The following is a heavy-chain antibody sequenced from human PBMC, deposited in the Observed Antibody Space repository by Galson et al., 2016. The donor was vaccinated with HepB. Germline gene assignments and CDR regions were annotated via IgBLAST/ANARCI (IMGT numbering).Heavy chain of an antibody. J-gene: IGHJ4*02. CDR3: ATGFGFSWLGS. V-gene: IGHV4-31*03. CDR1: GASISSGGHY. Sequence: LSLTCTVSGASISSGGHYWTWLRRRPGKGLEWIGFIFHSGSTYYESSLKSRLTMSLDTSKNQFSVRLNSVTAADAAVYYCATGFGFSWLGSWGQGTLVIVSS. CDR2: IFHSGST. D-gene: IGHD6-13*01.